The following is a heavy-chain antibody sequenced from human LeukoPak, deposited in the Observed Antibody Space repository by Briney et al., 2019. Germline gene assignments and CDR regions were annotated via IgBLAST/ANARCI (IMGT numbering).Heavy chain of an antibody. D-gene: IGHD6-13*01. V-gene: IGHV3-21*01. J-gene: IGHJ4*02. CDR1: GFTFSSYW. CDR3: ARFIAAPYYFDY. Sequence: GGSLRLSCAASGFTFSSYWMSWVRQAPGKGLEWVSFISSSRSYIYYADSVKGRFTISRDNAKNSLYLQMNSLRAEDTAVYYCARFIAAPYYFDYWGRGTLVTVSS. CDR2: ISSSRSYI.